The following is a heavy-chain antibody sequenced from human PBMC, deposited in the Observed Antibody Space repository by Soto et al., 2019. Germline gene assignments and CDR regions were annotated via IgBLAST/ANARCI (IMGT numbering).Heavy chain of an antibody. CDR2: ISAYNGNT. CDR3: ARDGPPSDY. V-gene: IGHV1-18*01. J-gene: IGHJ4*02. Sequence: QVQLVQSGAEVKKPGASVKVSCKASGYTFTNYHISWVRQAPGQGLECMGWISAYNGNTTNAQKLQGRVTMTTDTPTSRTDMELRSLRSDDRAVYDCARDGPPSDYWGQGTLVTVSS. CDR1: GYTFTNYH.